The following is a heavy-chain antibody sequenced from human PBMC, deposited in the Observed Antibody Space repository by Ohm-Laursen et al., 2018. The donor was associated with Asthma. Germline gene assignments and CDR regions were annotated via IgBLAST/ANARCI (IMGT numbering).Heavy chain of an antibody. D-gene: IGHD3-22*01. J-gene: IGHJ5*02. Sequence: SETLSLTCAVSGGSVSSGSYYWSWIRQPPGKGLEWIGYIYYSGSTNYNPSLKSRVTISVDTSKNQFSLKLSSVTAADTAVYYCARGYYYDKRIEPWGQGTLVTVSS. CDR3: ARGYYYDKRIEP. CDR1: GGSVSSGSYY. CDR2: IYYSGST. V-gene: IGHV4-61*01.